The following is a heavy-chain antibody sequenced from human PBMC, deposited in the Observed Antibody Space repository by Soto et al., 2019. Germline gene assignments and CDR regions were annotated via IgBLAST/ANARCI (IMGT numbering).Heavy chain of an antibody. D-gene: IGHD3-9*01. CDR3: ARAGLSDTGRDIYDIRRGGMXV. J-gene: IGHJ6*02. CDR2: ISPSGDNT. V-gene: IGHV1-46*01. CDR1: GYSFTSHY. Sequence: ASVKVSCKAIGYSFTSHYMHWVRQAPGQGLEWMGTISPSGDNTDYAQKFRGRVTMTRDTSISTAYMELTRLRSDDTAVYYCARAGLSDTGRDIYDIRRGGMXVWGQGTTVXVSS.